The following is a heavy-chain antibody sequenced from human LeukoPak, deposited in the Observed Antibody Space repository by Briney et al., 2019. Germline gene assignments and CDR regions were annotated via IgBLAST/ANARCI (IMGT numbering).Heavy chain of an antibody. CDR1: GGSISGYH. D-gene: IGHD3-22*01. V-gene: IGHV4-59*12. CDR3: ARDRFDDSNGYYYHYYYYMDV. CDR2: IFYSGST. J-gene: IGHJ6*03. Sequence: SETLSLTCTVSGGSISGYHWSWNRQPLGKGPEWIGNIFYSGSTNYNPSLKSRVTILVDTSKNQFSLKLSSVTAADTAVYYCARDRFDDSNGYYYHYYYYMDVWGKGTTVTVSS.